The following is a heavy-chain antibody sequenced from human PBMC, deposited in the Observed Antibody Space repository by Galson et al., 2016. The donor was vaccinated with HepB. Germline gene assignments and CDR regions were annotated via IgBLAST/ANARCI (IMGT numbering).Heavy chain of an antibody. Sequence: SVKVSCKVFGYTLTELSIHWVRQAPGKGLEWMGGFDPEDGQGIYAQEFQGRFTMTEDTSTDTAYMELSSLRSEDTAVYYCATRPIGAARPDDVFDIWGQGTMVAVSS. V-gene: IGHV1-24*01. CDR1: GYTLTELS. CDR2: FDPEDGQG. J-gene: IGHJ3*02. D-gene: IGHD6-6*01. CDR3: ATRPIGAARPDDVFDI.